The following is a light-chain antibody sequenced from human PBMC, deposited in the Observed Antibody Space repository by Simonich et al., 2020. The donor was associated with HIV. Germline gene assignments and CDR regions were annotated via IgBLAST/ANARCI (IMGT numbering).Light chain of an antibody. CDR2: DAS. CDR3: QQYSSGVWT. V-gene: IGKV3-20*01. Sequence: EIVLTQSSSTMSLSPGKRPTLSCRASQSIASNLAWYQQKPGHATSVLIYDASTRATGIPGRCRGSGSGTDYTLTIRRLEPVDFAVYYCQQYSSGVWTFGQGTKVEIK. CDR1: QSIASN. J-gene: IGKJ1*01.